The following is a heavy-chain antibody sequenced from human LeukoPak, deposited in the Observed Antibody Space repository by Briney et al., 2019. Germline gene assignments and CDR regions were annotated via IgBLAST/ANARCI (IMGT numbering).Heavy chain of an antibody. J-gene: IGHJ5*02. CDR2: ISSSSSTI. CDR3: AREVLLWFGELSNWFDP. V-gene: IGHV3-48*01. D-gene: IGHD3-10*01. Sequence: GGSLRLSCAASGFTFSSYSMNWVRQAPGKGLEWVSYISSSSSTIYYADSVKGRFTISRDNAKNSLYLQMNSLRAEDTAVYYCAREVLLWFGELSNWFDPWGQGTLVTVSS. CDR1: GFTFSSYS.